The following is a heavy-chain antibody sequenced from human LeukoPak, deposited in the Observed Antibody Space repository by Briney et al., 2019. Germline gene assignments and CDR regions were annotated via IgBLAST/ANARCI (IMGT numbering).Heavy chain of an antibody. CDR3: ARAGDTATPNTDY. D-gene: IGHD5-18*01. CDR1: GGTFSSYT. J-gene: IGHJ4*02. CDR2: IIPILGIA. Sequence: SVKVSCKASGGTFSSYTISWVRQAPGQGLEWMGRIIPILGIANYAQKFQGRVTITADKSTSTAYMELSSLRSEDTAVYYCARAGDTATPNTDYWGQGTLVTVSS. V-gene: IGHV1-69*02.